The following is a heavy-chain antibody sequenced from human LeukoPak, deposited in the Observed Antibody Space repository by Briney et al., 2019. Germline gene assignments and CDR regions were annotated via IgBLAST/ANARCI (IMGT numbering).Heavy chain of an antibody. V-gene: IGHV3-48*01. Sequence: GGSLRLSCAASGFTFITYSMNWVRQARGKGLEWVSYISSSSSTIYYADSVKGRFTISRDNAKNSLYLQMNSLRAEDTAVYYCARDKYYYDSSGYSSFDYWGQGTLVTVSS. CDR2: ISSSSSTI. D-gene: IGHD3-22*01. J-gene: IGHJ4*02. CDR1: GFTFITYS. CDR3: ARDKYYYDSSGYSSFDY.